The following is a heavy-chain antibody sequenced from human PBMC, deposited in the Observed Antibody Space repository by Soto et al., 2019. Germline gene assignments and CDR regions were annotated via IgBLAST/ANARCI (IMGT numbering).Heavy chain of an antibody. D-gene: IGHD1-26*01. CDR3: ARAVGGKWFDP. V-gene: IGHV4-59*01. Sequence: PSETLSLTCTVSGGSISSYYWSWIRQPPGKGLEWIGYIYYSGSTNYNPSLKSRVTISVDTSKNQFSLKLSSVTAADTAVYYCARAVGGKWFDPGGQGTLVTVSS. CDR2: IYYSGST. CDR1: GGSISSYY. J-gene: IGHJ5*02.